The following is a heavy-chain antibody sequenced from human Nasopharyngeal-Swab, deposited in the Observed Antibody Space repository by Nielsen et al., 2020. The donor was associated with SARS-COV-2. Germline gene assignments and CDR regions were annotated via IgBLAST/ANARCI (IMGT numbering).Heavy chain of an antibody. D-gene: IGHD6-13*01. CDR3: ARTGGLAAAGLDY. Sequence: GSLRLSCEASGFTFSSYAMHWVRQAPGKGLEWVAVISYDGSNKYYADSVKGRFTISRDNSKNTLYLQMNSLRAEDTAVYYCARTGGLAAAGLDYWGQGTLVTVSS. CDR2: ISYDGSNK. CDR1: GFTFSSYA. V-gene: IGHV3-30*04. J-gene: IGHJ4*02.